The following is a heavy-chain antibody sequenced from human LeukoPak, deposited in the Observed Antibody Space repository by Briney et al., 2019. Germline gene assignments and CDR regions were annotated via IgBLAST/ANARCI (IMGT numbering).Heavy chain of an antibody. CDR1: GGTFTSYA. Sequence: SVKVSCKASGGTFTSYAISRVRQAPGQGLEWMGGIIPIFGTANYAQKFQGRVTITADESTSTAYMELSSLRSEDTAVYYCARDQDSSSWRPFDYWGQGTLVTVSS. CDR2: IIPIFGTA. CDR3: ARDQDSSSWRPFDY. D-gene: IGHD6-13*01. J-gene: IGHJ4*02. V-gene: IGHV1-69*01.